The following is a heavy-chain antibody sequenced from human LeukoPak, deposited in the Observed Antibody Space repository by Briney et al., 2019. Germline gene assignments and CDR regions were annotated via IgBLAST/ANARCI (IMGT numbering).Heavy chain of an antibody. CDR2: IYPGDSDT. D-gene: IGHD5-18*01. J-gene: IGHJ6*02. CDR3: ASTDTAMADYYGMDV. Sequence: GESLKISCKGSGYSFTSYWIGWVRQMPGKGLEWMGIIYPGDSDTRYSPSFQGQVTISADKSISTAYLQWSSLKASDTAMYYCASTDTAMADYYGMDVWDQGTTVTVSS. CDR1: GYSFTSYW. V-gene: IGHV5-51*01.